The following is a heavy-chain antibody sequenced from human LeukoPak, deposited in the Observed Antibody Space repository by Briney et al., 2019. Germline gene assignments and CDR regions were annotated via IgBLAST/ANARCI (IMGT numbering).Heavy chain of an antibody. CDR3: ARSLYYYDGSGYYRIWGDYYYGMDV. CDR2: ISSSSSYI. Sequence: PGGSLRLSCAASGLTFSSYSMNWVRQAPGKGLEWVSSISSSSSYIYYADSVKGRFTISRDNAKNSLYLQMNSLRAEDTAVYYCARSLYYYDGSGYYRIWGDYYYGMDVWGQGTTVTVSS. D-gene: IGHD3-22*01. V-gene: IGHV3-21*01. J-gene: IGHJ6*02. CDR1: GLTFSSYS.